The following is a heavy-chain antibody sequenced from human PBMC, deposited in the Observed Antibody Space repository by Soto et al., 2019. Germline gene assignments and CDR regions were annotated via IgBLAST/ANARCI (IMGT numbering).Heavy chain of an antibody. V-gene: IGHV3-53*01. CDR3: ARDRVESGYPEYFQH. CDR1: GFTVSSNY. J-gene: IGHJ1*01. D-gene: IGHD3-22*01. Sequence: EVQLVESGGGLIQPGGSLRLSCAASGFTVSSNYMSWVRQAPGKGLEWVSVIYSGGSTYYADAVKGRFTISRDYSKNTLYLQMCTLRAEDTSVFYCARDRVESGYPEYFQHWGQGTLVTVSS. CDR2: IYSGGST.